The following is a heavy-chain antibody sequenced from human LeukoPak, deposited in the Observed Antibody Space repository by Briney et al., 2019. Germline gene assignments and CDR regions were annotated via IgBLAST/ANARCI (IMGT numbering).Heavy chain of an antibody. J-gene: IGHJ6*03. Sequence: SETLSLTRGVYGGSFSGYDWSWVRQPPGKGLEWIGEINDGGDTNYNPSLKSRVTMSVDTSKNQFSLKLRSVTAADTAVYYCAKSANQLRPGTIYYYYYMDVWGKGTTVTVS. CDR1: GGSFSGYD. CDR2: INDGGDT. V-gene: IGHV4-34*01. D-gene: IGHD3-10*02. CDR3: AKSANQLRPGTIYYYYYMDV.